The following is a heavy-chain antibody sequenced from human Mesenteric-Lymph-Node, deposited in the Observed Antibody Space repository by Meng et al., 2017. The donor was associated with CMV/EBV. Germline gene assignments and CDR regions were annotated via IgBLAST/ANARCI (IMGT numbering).Heavy chain of an antibody. CDR1: GGSISSSSYY. Sequence: SETLSLTCTVSGGSISSSSYYWGWIRQPPGKGLEWIGSIYYSGSTYYNPSLKSRVTISVDTSKNQFPLKLSSVTAADTAVYYCASIGDYYDSKSVDYWGQGTLVTVSS. CDR2: IYYSGST. CDR3: ASIGDYYDSKSVDY. J-gene: IGHJ4*02. D-gene: IGHD3-22*01. V-gene: IGHV4-39*06.